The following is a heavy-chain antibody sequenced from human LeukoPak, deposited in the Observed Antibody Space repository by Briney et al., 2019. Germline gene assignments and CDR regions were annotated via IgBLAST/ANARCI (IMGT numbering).Heavy chain of an antibody. J-gene: IGHJ4*02. V-gene: IGHV4-59*01. CDR2: FYYSGST. CDR1: GASIRSYY. D-gene: IGHD3-10*01. Sequence: SETLSLTCTVSGASIRSYYWSWFGKPPGKGLKGIGNFYYSGSTNYNPSLKSRVTISVDTSKNQFSLKLSSVTAADTAVYYCARVSRDYYGSGSYYIPDYYFDYWGQGTLVTVSS. CDR3: ARVSRDYYGSGSYYIPDYYFDY.